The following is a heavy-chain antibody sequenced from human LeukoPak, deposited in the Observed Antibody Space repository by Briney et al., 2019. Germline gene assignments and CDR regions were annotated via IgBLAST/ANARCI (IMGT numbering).Heavy chain of an antibody. V-gene: IGHV3-30-3*01. J-gene: IGHJ4*02. CDR3: ASGYEDY. Sequence: GGSLRLSCAASGFTFSSYAMHWVRQAPGKGLEWVAVISYDGSNKYYADSVKGRFTISRDNAKNSLYLQMNSLRAEDTAVYYCASGYEDYWGQGTLVTVSS. CDR2: ISYDGSNK. CDR1: GFTFSSYA. D-gene: IGHD2-15*01.